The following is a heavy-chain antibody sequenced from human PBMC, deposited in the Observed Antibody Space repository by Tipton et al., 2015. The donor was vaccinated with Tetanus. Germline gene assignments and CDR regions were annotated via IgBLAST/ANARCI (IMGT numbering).Heavy chain of an antibody. CDR3: AGVTAQRTELYFEH. J-gene: IGHJ1*01. CDR1: GDSVSGYY. D-gene: IGHD2-8*02. V-gene: IGHV4-59*02. CDR2: VYYTGDT. Sequence: TLSLTCTVSGDSVSGYYWSWIRRPPGKGLEWVGYVYYTGDTNYNPSLKSRVTISMDRSENQISLKMTSVTAADTAVYYCAGVTAQRTELYFEHWGQRTQVTVSS.